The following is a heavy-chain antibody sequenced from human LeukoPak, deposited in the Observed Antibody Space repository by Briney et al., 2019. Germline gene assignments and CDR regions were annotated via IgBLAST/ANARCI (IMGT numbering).Heavy chain of an antibody. CDR2: IKHDGSEK. CDR1: GFTFNIFW. V-gene: IGHV3-7*02. CDR3: VRSMSGRNDL. D-gene: IGHD3-3*01. Sequence: PGGSLRLSCAASGFTFNIFWMSWVRQAPGKGLEWVANIKHDGSEKYYVDSVRGRFTISRDNVKNTLYLQMNSLTAEDTAVYYCVRSMSGRNDLWGQGTLVTVSS. J-gene: IGHJ5*02.